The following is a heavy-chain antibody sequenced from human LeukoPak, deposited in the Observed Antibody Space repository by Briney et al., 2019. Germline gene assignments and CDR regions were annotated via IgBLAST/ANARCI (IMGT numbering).Heavy chain of an antibody. CDR2: IYYSGST. Sequence: PSETLSLTCTVSGGSISSYYWSWIRQPPRKGLEWIGYIYYSGSTNYYPSVKSRVTISVDRAKNQFSLKLSSVTAADTAVYYCARAANYDDGSGYPFFDYWGQGTLVTVSS. CDR1: GGSISSYY. J-gene: IGHJ4*02. D-gene: IGHD3-22*01. CDR3: ARAANYDDGSGYPFFDY. V-gene: IGHV4-59*12.